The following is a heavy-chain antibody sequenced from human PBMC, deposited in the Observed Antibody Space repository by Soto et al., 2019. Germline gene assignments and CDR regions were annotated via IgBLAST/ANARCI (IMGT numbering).Heavy chain of an antibody. Sequence: TSETLSLTCTVSGASVSSGDYYWTWIRQPPGKDLEWIGYIYSSGNTNYNPSLRSRLTMSKDTSKNQFSLKLSSVTAADTAVYYCARRVTGGGERFDPWGLGTLVTVSS. CDR2: IYSSGNT. J-gene: IGHJ5*02. D-gene: IGHD7-27*01. V-gene: IGHV4-30-4*01. CDR1: GASVSSGDYY. CDR3: ARRVTGGGERFDP.